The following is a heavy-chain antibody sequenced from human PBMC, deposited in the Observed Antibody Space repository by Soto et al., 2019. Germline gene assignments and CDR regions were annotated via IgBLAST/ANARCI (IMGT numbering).Heavy chain of an antibody. CDR3: ARRLYGDYDY. CDR2: ISTYNGNT. D-gene: IGHD4-17*01. Sequence: ASVQVSCKASGYYFTTSGITWVRQDPGQGLEWMGWISTYNGNTNYAQKLQDRVTLTTDTSTSTAYMELRSLRSDDTAVYYCARRLYGDYDYWGQGTQVTVSS. CDR1: GYYFTTSG. V-gene: IGHV1-18*01. J-gene: IGHJ4*02.